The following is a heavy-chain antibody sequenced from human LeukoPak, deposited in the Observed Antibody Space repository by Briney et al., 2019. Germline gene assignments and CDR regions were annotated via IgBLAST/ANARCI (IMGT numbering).Heavy chain of an antibody. J-gene: IGHJ4*02. CDR3: ARGTLYRGWSYYLDF. D-gene: IGHD6-19*01. CDR2: VYYSGTT. Sequence: SETLSLTCAVYGGSFSGYYWGWIRQPPGKALEWMGSVYYSGTTSYNPSLKSRVTISVDMSKNHLSLRLRSVPAADTAMYYCARGTLYRGWSYYLDFWGQGSQVTVSS. V-gene: IGHV4-34*01. CDR1: GGSFSGYY.